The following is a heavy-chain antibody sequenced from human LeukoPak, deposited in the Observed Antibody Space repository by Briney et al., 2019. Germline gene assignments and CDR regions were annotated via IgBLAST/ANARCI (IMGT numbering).Heavy chain of an antibody. D-gene: IGHD2-2*01. Sequence: PSETLSLTCAVYGGSFSGYYWSWIRQPSGKGLEWIGEINHSGSTNYNPSLKSRVTISVDTSKNQFSLKLSSVTAADTAVYYCARGWRDLPASGPNWFDPWGQGTLVTVSS. V-gene: IGHV4-34*01. CDR3: ARGWRDLPASGPNWFDP. J-gene: IGHJ5*02. CDR2: INHSGST. CDR1: GGSFSGYY.